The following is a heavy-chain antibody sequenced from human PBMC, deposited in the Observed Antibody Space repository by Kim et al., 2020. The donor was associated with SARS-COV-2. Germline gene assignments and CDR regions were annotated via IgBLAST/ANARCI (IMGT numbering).Heavy chain of an antibody. J-gene: IGHJ4*02. CDR1: GFTFDDYA. V-gene: IGHV3-9*01. Sequence: GGSLTLSCAASGFTFDDYAMHWVRQAPGKGLEWVSGISWNSGSIGYADSVKGRFTISRDNAKNSLYLQMNSLRAEDTALYYCAKDMGSGSYALTVWGQGTLVTVSS. CDR3: AKDMGSGSYALTV. CDR2: ISWNSGSI. D-gene: IGHD3-10*01.